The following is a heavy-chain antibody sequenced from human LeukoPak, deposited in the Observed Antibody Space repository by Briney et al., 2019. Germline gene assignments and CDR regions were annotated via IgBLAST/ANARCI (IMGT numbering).Heavy chain of an antibody. CDR3: ARHSSGWYIRYFAY. D-gene: IGHD6-19*01. V-gene: IGHV4-4*02. CDR2: IYHSGST. CDR1: GGSISSSNW. Sequence: SETLSLTCAVSGGSISSSNWWSWVRQPPGKGLEWIGEIYHSGSTNYNPSLKSRVTISVDKSKNQFSLKLSSVTAADTAVYYCARHSSGWYIRYFAYWGQGTLVTVSS. J-gene: IGHJ4*02.